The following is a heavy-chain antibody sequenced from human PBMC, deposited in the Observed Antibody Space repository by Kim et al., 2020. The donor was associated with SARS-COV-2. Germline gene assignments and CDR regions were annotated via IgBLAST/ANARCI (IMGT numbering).Heavy chain of an antibody. J-gene: IGHJ3*01. CDR2: INWNGNTR. V-gene: IGHV3-9*01. D-gene: IGHD2-15*01. CDR1: GFTFGDFA. Sequence: GGSLRLSYAASGFTFGDFAIHWVRQAPGKGLEWVSGINWNGNTRLYADSVRGRFTISRDNAKNSLFLQMDSLTTDDTAFYFCVKDVVAGLSLANDAFDF. CDR3: VKDVVAGLSLANDAFDF.